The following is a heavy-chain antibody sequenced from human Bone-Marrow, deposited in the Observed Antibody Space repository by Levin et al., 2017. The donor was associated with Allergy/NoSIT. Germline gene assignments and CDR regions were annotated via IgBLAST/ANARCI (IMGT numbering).Heavy chain of an antibody. CDR2: IDTAGDT. J-gene: IGHJ4*02. CDR1: GFTFSTYD. Sequence: PGGSLRLSCVASGFTFSTYDMHWVRQATGKGLEWVSTIDTAGDTYYPGSVEGRFTISRENAKNSLYLQMNGLRAGDTAVYYCARSNWNDVVRGAFDSWGQGTLVTVSS. D-gene: IGHD1-20*01. V-gene: IGHV3-13*04. CDR3: ARSNWNDVVRGAFDS.